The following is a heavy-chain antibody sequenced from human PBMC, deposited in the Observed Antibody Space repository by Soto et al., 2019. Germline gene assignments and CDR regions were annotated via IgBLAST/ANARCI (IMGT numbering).Heavy chain of an antibody. D-gene: IGHD3-16*01. CDR3: ARDRKDYYETTQTYHYYGMDV. J-gene: IGHJ6*02. Sequence: AGTLRLSCAASEFTFSSYEMNWVRHAPGTGLEWVSFISTSGDTIYYADSGKGRFTISRDKTKNSVYLQMTSLRAEDTAVYYCARDRKDYYETTQTYHYYGMDVWGQGTTVTVSS. CDR2: ISTSGDTI. V-gene: IGHV3-48*03. CDR1: EFTFSSYE.